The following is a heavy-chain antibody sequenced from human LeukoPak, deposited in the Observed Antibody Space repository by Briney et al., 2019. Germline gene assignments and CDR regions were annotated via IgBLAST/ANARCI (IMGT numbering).Heavy chain of an antibody. CDR2: IYTSGST. CDR1: GGSISSSSYY. Sequence: PSETLSLTCTVSGGSISSSSYYWSWIRQPAGKGLEWIGRIYTSGSTNYNPSLKSRVTISVDTSKNQFSLKLSSVTAADTAVYYCASRLEYYYDSSGYLKPNAFDIWGQGTMVTVSS. D-gene: IGHD3-22*01. V-gene: IGHV4-61*02. J-gene: IGHJ3*02. CDR3: ASRLEYYYDSSGYLKPNAFDI.